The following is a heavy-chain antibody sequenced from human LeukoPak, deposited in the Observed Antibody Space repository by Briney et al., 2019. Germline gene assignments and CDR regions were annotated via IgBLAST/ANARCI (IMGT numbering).Heavy chain of an antibody. CDR1: TFTFTSYD. CDR3: AKGPFDY. J-gene: IGHJ4*02. Sequence: PGGSLRLSCAASTFTFTSYDISWVRQAPGKGLEWVSGISGSGGSTYSADSVKGRFTISRDNSKNTLYLQMNSLRAEDTAVYYCAKGPFDYWGQGTLVTVSS. V-gene: IGHV3-23*01. CDR2: ISGSGGST.